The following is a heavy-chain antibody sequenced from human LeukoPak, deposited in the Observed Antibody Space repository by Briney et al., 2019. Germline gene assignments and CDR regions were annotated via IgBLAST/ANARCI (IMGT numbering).Heavy chain of an antibody. J-gene: IGHJ4*02. Sequence: SVKVSCKASGDTFSRYGISWVRQAPGQGLEWMGGIIPLFGTANYAQKFQGRVTITADESTSTAYLELSRLRFEGTAVYYCAREWNYESNGYFYYYWGQGTLVTVSS. CDR1: GDTFSRYG. CDR3: AREWNYESNGYFYYY. CDR2: IIPLFGTA. D-gene: IGHD3-22*01. V-gene: IGHV1-69*13.